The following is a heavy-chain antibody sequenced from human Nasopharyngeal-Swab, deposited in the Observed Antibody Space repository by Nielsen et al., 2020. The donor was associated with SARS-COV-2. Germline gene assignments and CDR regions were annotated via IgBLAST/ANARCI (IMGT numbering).Heavy chain of an antibody. D-gene: IGHD1-26*01. CDR3: ARLRWELLPDAFDI. V-gene: IGHV3-66*01. CDR1: GFTFCSYA. CDR2: IYSGGST. J-gene: IGHJ3*02. Sequence: GESLKISCAASGFTFCSYAMSWVRQAPGKGLEWVSVIYSGGSTYYVDSVKGRFTITRNNSKNTPYLQMTSLRAEDTAVYYCARLRWELLPDAFDIWGQGTMVTVSS.